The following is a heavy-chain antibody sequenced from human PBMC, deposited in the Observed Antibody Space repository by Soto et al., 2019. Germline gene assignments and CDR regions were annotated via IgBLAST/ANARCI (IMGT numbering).Heavy chain of an antibody. Sequence: PSETLSLTCTVSAGSISRYYWSWIRQPPGKGLEWIGYIYYSGSTNYNPSLKSRVTISVDTSKNQFSLKLSSVTAADTAVYYCARLTAADDKRYNWFDPWAQGTRVTVSS. V-gene: IGHV4-59*08. CDR3: ARLTAADDKRYNWFDP. CDR2: IYYSGST. J-gene: IGHJ5*02. D-gene: IGHD6-13*01. CDR1: AGSISRYY.